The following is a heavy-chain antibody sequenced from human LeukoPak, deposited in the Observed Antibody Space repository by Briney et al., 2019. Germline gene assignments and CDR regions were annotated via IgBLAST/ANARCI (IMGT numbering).Heavy chain of an antibody. CDR3: ARGLVVPAATSFFGFDP. V-gene: IGHV1-46*01. Sequence: ASVKVSCKASGYTFTSYHMHWVRQAPGQGLEWMGIIKPSGGSTSYAQRFQGRVTMTRDTSISTAYMELSRLRSDDTAVYYCARGLVVPAATSFFGFDPWGQGTLVTVSS. D-gene: IGHD2-2*01. J-gene: IGHJ5*02. CDR1: GYTFTSYH. CDR2: IKPSGGST.